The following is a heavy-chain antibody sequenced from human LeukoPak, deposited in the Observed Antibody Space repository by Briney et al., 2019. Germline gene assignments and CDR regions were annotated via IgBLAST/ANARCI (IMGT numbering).Heavy chain of an antibody. CDR2: IYHSGNT. D-gene: IGHD1-26*01. J-gene: IGHJ4*02. V-gene: IGHV4-38-2*02. CDR3: ARYSGSYYIDY. CDR1: GYSISSGYY. Sequence: SETLSLTCTVSGYSISSGYYWGWIRQPPGKGLEWIGSIYHSGNTYYNPSLKSRVTISVDTSKNQFSLKLSSVTAADTAVYYCARYSGSYYIDYWGQGTLVTVSS.